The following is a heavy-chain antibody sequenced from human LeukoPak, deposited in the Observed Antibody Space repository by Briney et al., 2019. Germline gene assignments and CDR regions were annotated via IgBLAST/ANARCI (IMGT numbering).Heavy chain of an antibody. J-gene: IGHJ4*02. V-gene: IGHV3-48*03. D-gene: IGHD6-13*01. Sequence: GGSLRLSCAASGFTFSSYEMNWVRQAPGKGLEWVSYISSSGSTIYYADSVKGRFTISRDNAKNSLYLQMNSLRAEDTAVYYCARMGIAAVGAYYFDYWGQGTLVAVSS. CDR3: ARMGIAAVGAYYFDY. CDR2: ISSSGSTI. CDR1: GFTFSSYE.